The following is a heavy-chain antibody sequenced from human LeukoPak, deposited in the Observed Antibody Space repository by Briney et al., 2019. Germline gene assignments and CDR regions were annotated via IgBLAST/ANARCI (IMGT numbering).Heavy chain of an antibody. D-gene: IGHD3-22*01. CDR3: ASDPIGDDAFDI. J-gene: IGHJ3*02. V-gene: IGHV4-59*01. Sequence: SETLSLTCTVSGGSISSYYWSWIRQPPGKGLEWIGYIYYSGSTNYNPSLKSRVTISVDTSKNQFSLKLSSVTAADTAVYYCASDPIGDDAFDIWGQGTRVTGSS. CDR1: GGSISSYY. CDR2: IYYSGST.